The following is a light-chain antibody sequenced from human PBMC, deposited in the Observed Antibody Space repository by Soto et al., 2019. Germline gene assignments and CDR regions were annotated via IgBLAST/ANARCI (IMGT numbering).Light chain of an antibody. CDR2: GAS. Sequence: EIVLTQSPGTLSLSPGESATLSCRATQTISSNYLAWYRQKPGQAPKLLIHGASTRATGIPDRFSGSGSGTDFTLTISRLEPEDFAVYYCQLYGSSPKTFGQGTKVDIK. CDR1: QTISSNY. J-gene: IGKJ1*01. V-gene: IGKV3-20*01. CDR3: QLYGSSPKT.